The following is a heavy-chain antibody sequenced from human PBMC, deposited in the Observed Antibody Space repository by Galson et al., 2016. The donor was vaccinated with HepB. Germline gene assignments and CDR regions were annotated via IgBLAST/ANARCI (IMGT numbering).Heavy chain of an antibody. J-gene: IGHJ4*02. CDR2: IFGGGFGE. CDR1: GFIFDNYA. D-gene: IGHD3-10*01. V-gene: IGHV3-23*01. CDR3: AKYQGHPVSSYYFDY. Sequence: SLRLSCAASGFIFDNYAMGWVRQPPGEGLEWISAIFGGGFGENYPDSVKGRFTISRDNSKNTLYLQMDNLRADDTAVYYCAKYQGHPVSSYYFDYWGRGALVTVSS.